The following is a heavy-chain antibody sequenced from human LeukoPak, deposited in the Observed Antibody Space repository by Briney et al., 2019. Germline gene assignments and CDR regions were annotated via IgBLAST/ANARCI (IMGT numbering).Heavy chain of an antibody. J-gene: IGHJ4*02. Sequence: SVKVSCKASGGTFSSYAISWVRQAPGQGLEWMGGIFPIFGTANYAQKFQGRVTITTDESTSTAYMELSSLRSEDTAVYYCARDGSGSDCFDYWGQGTLVTVSS. D-gene: IGHD3-10*01. CDR3: ARDGSGSDCFDY. CDR1: GGTFSSYA. CDR2: IFPIFGTA. V-gene: IGHV1-69*05.